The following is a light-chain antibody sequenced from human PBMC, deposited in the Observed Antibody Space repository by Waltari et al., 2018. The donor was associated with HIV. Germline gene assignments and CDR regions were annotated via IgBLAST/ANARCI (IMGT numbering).Light chain of an antibody. CDR2: RNA. CDR1: RSTTGSGY. J-gene: IGLJ2*01. CDR3: AAWDDGLNGYVV. Sequence: QPLLTRPPSLSGTQRQRLNISCFVIRSTTGSGYVSRHQKLPGTAPKLLIYRNAQRPSGVPDRFSGSKSGTSASLAISGLRSEDEADYYCAAWDDGLNGYVVFGGGTKLTVL. V-gene: IGLV1-47*01.